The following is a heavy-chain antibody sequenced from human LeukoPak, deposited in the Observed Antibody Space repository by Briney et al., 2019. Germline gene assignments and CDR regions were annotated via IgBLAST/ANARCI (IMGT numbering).Heavy chain of an antibody. J-gene: IGHJ4*02. D-gene: IGHD6-13*01. CDR1: GFTFSSYS. CDR2: ISSSSYI. Sequence: GGSLRLSCAASGFTFSSYSMNWVRQAPGKGLEWVSSISSSSYIYYADSVKGRFTISRDNAKNSLYLQMNSLRAEDTAVYYCARDQGIAAAGNFDYWGQGTLVTVSS. V-gene: IGHV3-21*01. CDR3: ARDQGIAAAGNFDY.